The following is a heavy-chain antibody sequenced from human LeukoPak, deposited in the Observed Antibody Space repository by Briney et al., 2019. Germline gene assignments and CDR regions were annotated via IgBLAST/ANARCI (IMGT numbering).Heavy chain of an antibody. D-gene: IGHD1-1*01. J-gene: IGHJ4*02. V-gene: IGHV3-33*03. CDR1: GFTFSSYG. CDR2: IWYDGSNK. CDR3: TKEGYSDGFDY. Sequence: PGRSLRLSCAASGFTFSSYGMHWVRQAPGKGLEWVAVIWYDGSNKYYADSVKGRFTISRDNAKNSLYLQMNSLRAEDMALYYCTKEGYSDGFDYWGQGTLVTVSS.